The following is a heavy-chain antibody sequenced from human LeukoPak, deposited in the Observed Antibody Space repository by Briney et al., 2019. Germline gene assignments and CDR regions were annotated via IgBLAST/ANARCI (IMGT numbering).Heavy chain of an antibody. D-gene: IGHD3/OR15-3a*01. Sequence: GGYLRLSCAASGFTFSSYAMSWVRQAPGKGLEWVSAISGSGGSTYYDDSVKVQFTISRDNSKNTLYLQMNSLRAEDTAVYYCAKIERTGYYYFVYWGQGFVVTVSS. J-gene: IGHJ4*02. V-gene: IGHV3-23*01. CDR2: ISGSGGST. CDR3: AKIERTGYYYFVY. CDR1: GFTFSSYA.